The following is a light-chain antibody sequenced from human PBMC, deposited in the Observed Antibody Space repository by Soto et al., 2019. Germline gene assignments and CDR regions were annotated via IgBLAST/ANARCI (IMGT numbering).Light chain of an antibody. Sequence: DIQMTQSPSSLSASVGARVTVTCRAGQSISRYLNWYQQRPGKAPKLLIYSASTLQTGVPSRFSGSGSGTDFTLTISSLQPADFATYYWQQSYNGPFTFGPGTKVDIK. J-gene: IGKJ3*01. CDR1: QSISRY. CDR3: QQSYNGPFT. V-gene: IGKV1-39*01. CDR2: SAS.